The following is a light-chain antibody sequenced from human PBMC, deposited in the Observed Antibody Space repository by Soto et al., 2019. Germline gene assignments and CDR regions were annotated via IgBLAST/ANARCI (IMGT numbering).Light chain of an antibody. CDR3: QQYGTSPIT. Sequence: ENVLTQSPGTLSLSPGERATLSCRASQTVSSYLTWYQQRPGQAPRLLISGASRRATGIPDRFSGSGSVTDFTLTISRLEPEDFALYYCQQYGTSPITFGQGTRLEIK. CDR2: GAS. CDR1: QTVSSY. J-gene: IGKJ5*01. V-gene: IGKV3-20*01.